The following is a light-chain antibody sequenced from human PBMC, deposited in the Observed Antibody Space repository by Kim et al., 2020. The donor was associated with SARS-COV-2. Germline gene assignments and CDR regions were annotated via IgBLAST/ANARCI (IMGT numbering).Light chain of an antibody. J-gene: IGKJ4*01. V-gene: IGKV3-15*01. CDR3: QQYDKWPLT. CDR1: QSANSN. Sequence: VSPGERAPLSCRASQSANSNLAWYQQKPGQAPRLLIYGASTRATDIPARFSGSGSGTDITLTISCLQSEDFAVYYCQQYDKWPLTFGGGTKVDIK. CDR2: GAS.